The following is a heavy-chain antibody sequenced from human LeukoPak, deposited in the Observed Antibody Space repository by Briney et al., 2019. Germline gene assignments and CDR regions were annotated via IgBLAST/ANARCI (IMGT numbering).Heavy chain of an antibody. V-gene: IGHV4-34*01. Sequence: PSETLSLTCGVSGGSFSTFYWSWIRQPPGKGLEWIGEINHSGATSYNPFLKSRVNISVDTSNNQFSLKLTSVTAADTAVYYCAREGDYYDSSGYYPLLNNDAFDIWGQGTMVTVSS. CDR1: GGSFSTFY. CDR2: INHSGAT. J-gene: IGHJ3*02. D-gene: IGHD3-22*01. CDR3: AREGDYYDSSGYYPLLNNDAFDI.